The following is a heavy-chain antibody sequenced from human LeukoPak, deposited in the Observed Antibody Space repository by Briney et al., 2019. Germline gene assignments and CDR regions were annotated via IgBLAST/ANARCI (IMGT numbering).Heavy chain of an antibody. D-gene: IGHD3-9*01. CDR2: IKQDGSEK. CDR1: GFTFSSYW. Sequence: GGSLRLSCAASGFTFSSYWMSWVRQAPGKGLEWVANIKQDGSEKYYVDSVKGRFTISRDNAKNSLSLQMNSLRAEDTAVYYCARLSSDILTGYVPHYYYYMDVWGKGTTVTISS. CDR3: ARLSSDILTGYVPHYYYYMDV. J-gene: IGHJ6*03. V-gene: IGHV3-7*01.